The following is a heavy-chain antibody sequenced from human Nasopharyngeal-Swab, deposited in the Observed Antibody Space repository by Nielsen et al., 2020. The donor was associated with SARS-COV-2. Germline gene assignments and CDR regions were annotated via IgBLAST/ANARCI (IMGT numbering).Heavy chain of an antibody. Sequence: SQILSLTCAISGDSVSSSSAAWSWIRQSPSRGLEWLGRTYYRSKWYNDYAVSVKSRITINPDTSKNQFSLHLNSVTPEDTAVYYCARARGAYGDYYYYYYTDVWGKGTTVTVSS. CDR3: ARARGAYGDYYYYYYTDV. V-gene: IGHV6-1*01. CDR1: GDSVSSSSAA. D-gene: IGHD4-17*01. J-gene: IGHJ6*03. CDR2: TYYRSKWYN.